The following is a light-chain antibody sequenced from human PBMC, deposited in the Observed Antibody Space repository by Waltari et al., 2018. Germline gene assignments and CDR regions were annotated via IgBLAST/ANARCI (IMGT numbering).Light chain of an antibody. CDR1: QSISSY. CDR2: AAS. CDR3: QQSYSTPYT. Sequence: DIQMNQSPSSLSASVGDRVTITCRASQSISSYLNWYQQKPGKAPKVLIDAASSLQSGVPSRFSGSGSGTDFTLTISSLQPEDFATYYCQQSYSTPYTFGQGTKLEIK. V-gene: IGKV1-39*01. J-gene: IGKJ2*01.